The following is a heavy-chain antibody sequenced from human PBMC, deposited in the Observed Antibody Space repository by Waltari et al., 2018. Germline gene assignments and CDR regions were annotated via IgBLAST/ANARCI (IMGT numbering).Heavy chain of an antibody. V-gene: IGHV3-30*02. D-gene: IGHD4-17*01. CDR3: ARGTDYGFDH. CDR1: GFTFSGHG. CDR2: MRFDNK. Sequence: QVQLVESGGGVVQPGGSLRLSCPASGFTFSGHGMDWVRQAPGEGLEWVAFMRFDNKFYADSVKGRFTISRDNSKNTLYLQMNSLRVEDTAMYYCARGTDYGFDHWGQGTLVTVSS. J-gene: IGHJ4*02.